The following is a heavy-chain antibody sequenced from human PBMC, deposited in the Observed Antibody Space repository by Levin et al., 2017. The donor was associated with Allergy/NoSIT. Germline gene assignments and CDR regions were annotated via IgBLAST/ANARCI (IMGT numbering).Heavy chain of an antibody. Sequence: PSETLSLTCTVSGGSISSYYWSWIRQPSGKGLEWIGYIYYSGSTNYNPSLKSRVTISVDTSKNQFSLKLSSVTAADTAVYYCARGSIWGSYRYWDGNDDAFDIWGQGTMVTVSS. CDR2: IYYSGST. CDR1: GGSISSYY. D-gene: IGHD3-16*02. CDR3: ARGSIWGSYRYWDGNDDAFDI. V-gene: IGHV4-59*01. J-gene: IGHJ3*02.